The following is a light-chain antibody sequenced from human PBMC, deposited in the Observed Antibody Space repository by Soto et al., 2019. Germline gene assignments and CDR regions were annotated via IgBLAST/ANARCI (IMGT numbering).Light chain of an antibody. V-gene: IGKV3-20*01. CDR1: QSVRGNY. Sequence: EVVLTQSPGTLSLSPGESATLSCRASQSVRGNYFAWYQQRPGQAPRLLVYGPSVRAAGIPDRFRGSGSRTDFNLTINRVEPEDFAVYYCHQCGMSPFTFGPGTTLD. CDR2: GPS. CDR3: HQCGMSPFT. J-gene: IGKJ3*01.